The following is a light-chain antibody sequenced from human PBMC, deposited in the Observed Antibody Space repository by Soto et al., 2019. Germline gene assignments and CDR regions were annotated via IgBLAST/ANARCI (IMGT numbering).Light chain of an antibody. CDR1: NSNIGAGYD. V-gene: IGLV1-40*01. J-gene: IGLJ3*02. Sequence: QSVLTQPPSVSGAPGQRVTISCTGYNSNIGAGYDVHWYQQLPGTAPKLLIYGNSNRPSGVPDRFSASKSGTSASLAITGLQAEDEADYYCQSYDSSLSGWXFGGGXQLTVL. CDR3: QSYDSSLSGWX. CDR2: GNS.